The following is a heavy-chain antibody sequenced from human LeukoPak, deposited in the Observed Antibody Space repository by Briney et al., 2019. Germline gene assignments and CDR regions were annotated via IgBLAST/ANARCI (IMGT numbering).Heavy chain of an antibody. CDR2: INHSGST. CDR1: GGSFSGYY. CDR3: ARNHYDSSGYYGGETYYFDY. D-gene: IGHD3-22*01. V-gene: IGHV4-34*01. Sequence: SETLSLTCAVYGGSFSGYYWSWIRQPPGKGLEWIGEINHSGSTNCNPSLKSRVAISVNTSKNQFSLKLSSVTAADTAVYYCARNHYDSSGYYGGETYYFDYWGQGTLVTVSS. J-gene: IGHJ4*02.